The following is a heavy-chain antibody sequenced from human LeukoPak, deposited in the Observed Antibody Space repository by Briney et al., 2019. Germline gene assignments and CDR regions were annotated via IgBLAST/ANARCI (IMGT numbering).Heavy chain of an antibody. CDR3: ARVGQWELLPYYYYYMDV. CDR2: ISSSSSYI. D-gene: IGHD1-26*01. Sequence: GGSLRLSCAASGFTFSSYSMNWVRQAPGKGLEWVSSISSSSSYIYYADSVKGRFTISRDNSKNTLYLQMNSLRAEDTAVYYCARVGQWELLPYYYYYMDVWGKGTTVTVSS. J-gene: IGHJ6*03. V-gene: IGHV3-21*01. CDR1: GFTFSSYS.